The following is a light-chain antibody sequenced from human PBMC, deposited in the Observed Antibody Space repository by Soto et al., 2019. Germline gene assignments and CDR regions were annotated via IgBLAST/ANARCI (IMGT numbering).Light chain of an antibody. CDR1: SRDVGGYNY. CDR2: DVS. CDR3: SSYTSSTTYV. V-gene: IGLV2-14*01. Sequence: QSVLTQPASVSASPGQSIAISCTGSSRDVGGYNYVSWYQQHPDKAPKLMIYDVSNRPSGVSNRFSGSKSGNTASLTISWLQAEDEADYYCSSYTSSTTYVFGAGTKVTVL. J-gene: IGLJ1*01.